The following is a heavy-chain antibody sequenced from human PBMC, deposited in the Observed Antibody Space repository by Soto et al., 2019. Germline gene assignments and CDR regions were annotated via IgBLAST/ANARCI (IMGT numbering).Heavy chain of an antibody. V-gene: IGHV3-53*01. J-gene: IGHJ3*01. Sequence: PGGSLRLSCAVSGFTVNTNYMSWVRQAPGKGLEWISVIYSGGSTYYADAVRGRFTISRDDSKNTVYLQMNSLRAEDTAVYYCARSYDVWSGYLPDAFDFWGQGTMVTVSS. CDR2: IYSGGST. CDR1: GFTVNTNY. D-gene: IGHD3-3*01. CDR3: ARSYDVWSGYLPDAFDF.